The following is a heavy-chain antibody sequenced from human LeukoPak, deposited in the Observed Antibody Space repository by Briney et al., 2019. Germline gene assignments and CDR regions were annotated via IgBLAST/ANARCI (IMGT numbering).Heavy chain of an antibody. J-gene: IGHJ4*02. D-gene: IGHD1-26*01. CDR3: AREVESTGPGFDY. Sequence: PGGSLRLSCSASGFTFNSYPVHWVRQAPGKGLEWVSYISSSGSSIYYADSVKGRFTISRDNAKNSVYLQMNSLRAEDTAVYYCAREVESTGPGFDYWGQGTLVTVSS. V-gene: IGHV3-48*04. CDR2: ISSSGSSI. CDR1: GFTFNSYP.